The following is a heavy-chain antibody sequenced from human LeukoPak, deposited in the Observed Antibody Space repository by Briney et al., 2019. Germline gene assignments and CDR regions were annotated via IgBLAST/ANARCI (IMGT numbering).Heavy chain of an antibody. CDR1: GGSISSSS. CDR2: ISSSSIYI. Sequence: PSETLSLTCIVSGGSISSSSYYWGWIRQPPGKGLEWVSSISSSSIYIYYADSVKGRFTISRDNAKNSLYLQMNSLRAEDTAVYYCARGTAAAGIDYWGQGTLVTVSS. D-gene: IGHD6-13*01. CDR3: ARGTAAAGIDY. V-gene: IGHV3-21*01. J-gene: IGHJ4*02.